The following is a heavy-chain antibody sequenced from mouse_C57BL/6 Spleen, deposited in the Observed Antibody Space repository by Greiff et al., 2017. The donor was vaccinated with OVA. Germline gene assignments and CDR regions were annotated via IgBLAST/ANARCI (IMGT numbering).Heavy chain of an antibody. CDR2: IDPETGGT. D-gene: IGHD2-3*01. CDR3: TLLGYYAFDY. V-gene: IGHV1-15*01. J-gene: IGHJ2*01. CDR1: GYTFTDYE. Sequence: VQLQQSGAELVRPGASVTLSCKASGYTFTDYEMHWVKQTPVHGLEWIGAIDPETGGTAYNQKFKGKAILTADKSSSTAYMELRSLTSEDSAVCYCTLLGYYAFDYWGQGTTLTVSS.